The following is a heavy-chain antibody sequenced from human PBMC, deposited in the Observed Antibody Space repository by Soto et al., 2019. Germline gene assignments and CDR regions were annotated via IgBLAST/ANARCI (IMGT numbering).Heavy chain of an antibody. CDR1: GGSFSGYY. V-gene: IGHV4-34*01. D-gene: IGHD1-26*01. CDR3: ARSRENPRNGMDV. Sequence: SETLSLTCAVYGGSFSGYYWSWIRQPPGKGLEWIGEINHSGSTNYNPSLKSRVTISVDTSKNQFSLKLSSVTAADTAVYYCARSRENPRNGMDVWGQGTMVTVSS. J-gene: IGHJ6*02. CDR2: INHSGST.